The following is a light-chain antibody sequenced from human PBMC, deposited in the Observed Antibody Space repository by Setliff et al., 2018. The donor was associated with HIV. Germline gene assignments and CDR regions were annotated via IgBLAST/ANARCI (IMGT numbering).Light chain of an antibody. Sequence: SVLAQPASVSGSPGQSITISCTGTSSDVGSYNSVSWFQQHPGKAPKLMIYEVSDRPSGVSNRFSGSNSGNTASLTISGLQAEDEADYYCSSYTSSGYVFGTGTKVTVL. CDR3: SSYTSSGYV. CDR2: EVS. V-gene: IGLV2-14*01. J-gene: IGLJ1*01. CDR1: SSDVGSYNS.